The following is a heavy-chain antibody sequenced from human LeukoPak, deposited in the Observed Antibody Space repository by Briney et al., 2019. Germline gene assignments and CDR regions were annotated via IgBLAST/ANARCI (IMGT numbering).Heavy chain of an antibody. CDR1: GGSISSSNW. Sequence: PSGTLSLTCAVSGGSISSSNWWSWVRQPPGKGLEWIGEIYHSGSTNYNPSLKSRVTISVDKSKNQFSLKLSSVTAADTAVYYCARVPYYGSGSYYLDYWGQGTLVTVSS. D-gene: IGHD3-10*01. J-gene: IGHJ4*02. CDR2: IYHSGST. CDR3: ARVPYYGSGSYYLDY. V-gene: IGHV4-4*02.